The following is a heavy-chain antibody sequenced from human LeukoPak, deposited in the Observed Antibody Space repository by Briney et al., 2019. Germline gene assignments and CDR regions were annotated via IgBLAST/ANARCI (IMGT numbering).Heavy chain of an antibody. V-gene: IGHV3-66*02. D-gene: IGHD3-22*01. CDR2: IYSGVTT. J-gene: IGHJ3*02. CDR1: GFTVSSNY. CDR3: ATTGPNYYDSSGYYWYAFDI. Sequence: GGSLRLSCVASGFTVSSNYMSWVRQAPGKGQEWVSVIYSGVTTSYADSVKGRFTISRDNSKNTLYLQMNSLRAEDTAVYYCATTGPNYYDSSGYYWYAFDIWGQGTMVTVSS.